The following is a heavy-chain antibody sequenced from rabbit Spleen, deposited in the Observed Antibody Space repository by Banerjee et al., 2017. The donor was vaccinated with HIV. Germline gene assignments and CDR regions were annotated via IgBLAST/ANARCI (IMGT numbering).Heavy chain of an antibody. Sequence: QEHLVESGGGLVQPEGSLTLTCKASGFDFSRTAMCWVRQAPGKGLEWISCIAGSSSDFTYSATWAKGRFTISKTSSTTVTLQMTSLTVADTATYFCARDTGSSFSSYGMDLWGPGTLVTVS. CDR2: IAGSSSDFT. D-gene: IGHD8-1*01. J-gene: IGHJ6*01. V-gene: IGHV1S45*01. CDR3: ARDTGSSFSSYGMDL. CDR1: GFDFSRTA.